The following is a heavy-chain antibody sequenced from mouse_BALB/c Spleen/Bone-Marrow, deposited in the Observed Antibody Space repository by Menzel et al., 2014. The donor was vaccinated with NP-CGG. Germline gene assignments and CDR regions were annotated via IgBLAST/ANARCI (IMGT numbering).Heavy chain of an antibody. D-gene: IGHD1-2*01. V-gene: IGHV2-2*02. CDR1: GFSLTSYG. J-gene: IGHJ4*01. CDR2: IWSGGST. CDR3: ASTTALYYYAMDY. Sequence: QVQLKESGPGLVQPSQSLSITCTVSGFSLTSYGVHWVRQSPGKGLEWLGVIWSGGSTDYNAAFISRLSISKDNSKSQVFFKMNSLQAKDTAIYYCASTTALYYYAMDYWGQGTSVTVSS.